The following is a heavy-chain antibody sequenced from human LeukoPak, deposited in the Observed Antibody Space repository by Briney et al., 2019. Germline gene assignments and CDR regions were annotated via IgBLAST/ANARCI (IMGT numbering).Heavy chain of an antibody. V-gene: IGHV3-33*01. CDR2: IWYDGSNK. Sequence: GGSLRLSCAASGFTFSSYGILWVRQAPGKGLEWVAVIWYDGSNKYYADSAKGRFTISRDQSKNTVYSQMNSLRADDTAVYYCARLGSGWAIDYWGQGTLVTVSS. J-gene: IGHJ4*02. D-gene: IGHD6-19*01. CDR3: ARLGSGWAIDY. CDR1: GFTFSSYG.